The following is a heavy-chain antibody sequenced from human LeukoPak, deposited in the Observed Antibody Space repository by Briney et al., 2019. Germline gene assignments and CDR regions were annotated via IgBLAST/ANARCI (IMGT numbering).Heavy chain of an antibody. CDR3: ARQSYDSNGYYYFDY. D-gene: IGHD3-22*01. Sequence: GESLKISCKGSGYSFATYWISWVRQMPGKGLEWMGRIDPSDSYTNYSPSFQGHVSISADKSISTAYLQWSSLKASDTAMYYCARQSYDSNGYYYFDYWGQGTLVTVSS. J-gene: IGHJ4*02. CDR2: IDPSDSYT. CDR1: GYSFATYW. V-gene: IGHV5-10-1*01.